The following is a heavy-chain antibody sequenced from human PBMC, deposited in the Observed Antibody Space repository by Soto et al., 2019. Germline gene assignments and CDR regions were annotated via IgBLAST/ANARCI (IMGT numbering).Heavy chain of an antibody. CDR2: ISTSGNIR. V-gene: IGHV3-11*01. CDR1: GFTFSDYD. D-gene: IGHD3-16*01. CDR3: ARNGGTFDP. Sequence: SGFTFSDYDMSWIRQAAGKGLEWVSYISTSGNIRYYAESVEGRSTISRDNAKNSLYLQMNSLRADDTAVYFCARNGGTFDPWGQGTLVTVSS. J-gene: IGHJ5*02.